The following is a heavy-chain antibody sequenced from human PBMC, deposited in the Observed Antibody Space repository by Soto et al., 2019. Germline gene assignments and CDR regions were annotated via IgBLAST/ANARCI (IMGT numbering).Heavy chain of an antibody. D-gene: IGHD4-4*01. CDR1: GGSISSGGYY. J-gene: IGHJ4*02. Sequence: SETLSLTCTVSGGSISSGGYYWSWIRQHPGKGLEWIGYIYYSGSTYYNPSLKSRVTISVDTSKNQFPLKLSSVTAADTAVYYCAGVLQGHDYSNYGVDYWGQGTLVTVSS. CDR2: IYYSGST. CDR3: AGVLQGHDYSNYGVDY. V-gene: IGHV4-31*03.